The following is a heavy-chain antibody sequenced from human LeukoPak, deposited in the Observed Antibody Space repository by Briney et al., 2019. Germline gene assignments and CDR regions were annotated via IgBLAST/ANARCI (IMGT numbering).Heavy chain of an antibody. CDR2: ISGSGDTT. V-gene: IGHV3-23*01. Sequence: GGSLRLSCVASGFTFSTYGMTWVRQAPGKGLEWVSGISGSGDTTYYTESVKGRFTMSRDNAKNSLYLQMSSLRAEDTAVYYCARDIPLVIYAFDIWGQGTMVTVSS. CDR1: GFTFSTYG. J-gene: IGHJ3*02. CDR3: ARDIPLVIYAFDI. D-gene: IGHD3-22*01.